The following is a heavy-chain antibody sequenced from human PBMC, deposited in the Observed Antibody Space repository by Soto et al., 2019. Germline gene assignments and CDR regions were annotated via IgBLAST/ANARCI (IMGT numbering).Heavy chain of an antibody. CDR3: ARGGNDIMTTVTENGMDV. J-gene: IGHJ6*02. D-gene: IGHD4-4*01. Sequence: SETLSLTCTVSGGSISSGGYYWSWIRQHPGKGLEWIGYIYYSGSTYYNPSLKSRVTISVDTSKNQFSLKLGSVTAADTAVYYCARGGNDIMTTVTENGMDVWGQGTTVTVSS. CDR2: IYYSGST. V-gene: IGHV4-31*03. CDR1: GGSISSGGYY.